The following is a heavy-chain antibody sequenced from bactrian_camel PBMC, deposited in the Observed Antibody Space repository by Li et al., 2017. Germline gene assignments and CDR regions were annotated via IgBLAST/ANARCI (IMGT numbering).Heavy chain of an antibody. V-gene: IGHV3S31*01. D-gene: IGHD5*01. CDR2: IYRGGGST. CDR3: AAHWGPGRACDTSASDFND. CDR1: GYTYSSNC. J-gene: IGHJ4*01. Sequence: DVQLVESGGGSVETGGSLTLSCAASGYTYSSNCMGWFRQAPGKEREGVAAIYRGGGSTYYADSVKGRFTISRDGTTLYLQLDNLKPEDTAMYYCAAHWGPGRACDTSASDFNDWGRGTQVTVS.